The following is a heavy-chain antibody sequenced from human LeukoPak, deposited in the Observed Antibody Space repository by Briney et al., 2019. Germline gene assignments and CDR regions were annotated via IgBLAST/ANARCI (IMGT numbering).Heavy chain of an antibody. J-gene: IGHJ3*02. V-gene: IGHV4-38-2*02. D-gene: IGHD3-22*01. Sequence: SETLSLTCSVSGYSISSGFYWGWIRQPPGTGLEWIGSIFHSGSTYYNPSLKSRVIISLGTSKNQFSLKLSSVTAADTAVYYCARANYYDSIGYSRGAFDIWGQGTMVPVSS. CDR2: IFHSGST. CDR1: GYSISSGFY. CDR3: ARANYYDSIGYSRGAFDI.